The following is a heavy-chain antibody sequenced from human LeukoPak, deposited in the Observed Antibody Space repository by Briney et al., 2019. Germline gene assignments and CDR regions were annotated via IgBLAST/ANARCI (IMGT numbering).Heavy chain of an antibody. CDR2: INHSGST. CDR3: ARRYSSRPFDY. CDR1: GGSFSGYY. V-gene: IGHV4-34*01. Sequence: SETLSLTCAVYGGSFSGYYWSWIRQPPGKGLEWIGEINHSGSTNYNPSLKSRVTISVDTSKNQFSLKLSSVTAADTAVYYCARRYSSRPFDYWGQGTLVTVSS. J-gene: IGHJ4*02. D-gene: IGHD6-13*01.